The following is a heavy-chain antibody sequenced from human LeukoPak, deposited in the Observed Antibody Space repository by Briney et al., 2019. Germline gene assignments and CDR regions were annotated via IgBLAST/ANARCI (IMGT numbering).Heavy chain of an antibody. Sequence: GASVKVSCKASGGTFSSYAISWVRQAPGQGLEWMGGIIPIFGTANYAQKFQGRVTITADESTSTAYMELSSLRSEDTAVYYCARTDVDCTNGVCYPYYFDYWGQGTLVTVSS. CDR2: IIPIFGTA. V-gene: IGHV1-69*13. CDR1: GGTFSSYA. J-gene: IGHJ4*02. D-gene: IGHD2-8*01. CDR3: ARTDVDCTNGVCYPYYFDY.